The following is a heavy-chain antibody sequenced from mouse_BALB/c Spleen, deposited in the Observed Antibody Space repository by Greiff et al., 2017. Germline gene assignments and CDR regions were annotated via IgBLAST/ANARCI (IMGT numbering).Heavy chain of an antibody. D-gene: IGHD2-12*01. V-gene: IGHV2-6-7*01. CDR2: IWGDGST. J-gene: IGHJ1*01. CDR1: GFSLTGYG. CDR3: AREDYSHWYFDV. Sequence: QVQLQQSGPGLVAPSQSLSIACTVSGFSLTGYGVNWVRQPPGKGLEWLGMIWGDGSTDYNSALKSRLSISKDNSKSQVFLKMNSLQTDDTARYYCAREDYSHWYFDVWGAGTTVTVSS.